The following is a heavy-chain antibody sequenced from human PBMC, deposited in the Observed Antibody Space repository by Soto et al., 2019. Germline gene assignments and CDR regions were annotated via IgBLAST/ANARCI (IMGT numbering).Heavy chain of an antibody. J-gene: IGHJ5*02. CDR2: ISGSGGST. V-gene: IGHV3-23*01. CDR1: GFTFSSYA. D-gene: IGHD2-2*01. CDR3: AKGYNQLLRYNWFDP. Sequence: GGSLRLSCAASGFTFSSYAMSWVRQAPGKGLEWVSAISGSGGSTYYADSVKGRFTISRDNSKNTLYLQMNSLRAEDTAVYYCAKGYNQLLRYNWFDPWGQGTLVTVSS.